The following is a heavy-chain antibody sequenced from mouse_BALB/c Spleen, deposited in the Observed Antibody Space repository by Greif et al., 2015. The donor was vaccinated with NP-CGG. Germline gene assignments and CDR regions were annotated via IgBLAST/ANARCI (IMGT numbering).Heavy chain of an antibody. V-gene: IGHV1-5*01. CDR2: IYPGNSDT. J-gene: IGHJ4*01. CDR1: GYTFTSYW. CDR3: TRSGTMITFYAMDY. Sequence: EVQLQQSGTVLARPGASVKMSCKASGYTFTSYWMHWVKQRPGQGLEWIGAIYPGNSDTSYNQKFKGKAKLTAVTSTSTAYMELSSLTNEDSAVYYCTRSGTMITFYAMDYWGQGTSVTVSS. D-gene: IGHD2-4*01.